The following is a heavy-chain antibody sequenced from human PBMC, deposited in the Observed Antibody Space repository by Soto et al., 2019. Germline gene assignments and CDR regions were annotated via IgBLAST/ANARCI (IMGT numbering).Heavy chain of an antibody. Sequence: GGSLRLSCAASGFPFSSYWMHWVRKAPGKGLEWVSRINGDGSSINYADSVKGRFTISRDNAKNTLYLQMNSLRVEDAAVYYCTRRGCSTTGCYFNWGRGTLVTVSS. CDR2: INGDGSSI. D-gene: IGHD2-2*01. J-gene: IGHJ4*02. CDR3: TRRGCSTTGCYFN. CDR1: GFPFSSYW. V-gene: IGHV3-74*01.